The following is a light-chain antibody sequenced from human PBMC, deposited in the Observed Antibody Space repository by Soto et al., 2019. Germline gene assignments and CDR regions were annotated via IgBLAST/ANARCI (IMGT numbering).Light chain of an antibody. V-gene: IGKV3-20*01. Sequence: ETVLTQSPGTLSLSPGERATLSCRASQTVNGNSLGWYQQKPGQAPRLLIYDTSSRATGIPDRFSGSWSGTDFTLTISRLENEDFAVYYGKQCGSLHGTFGQGTRVDIK. J-gene: IGKJ1*01. CDR1: QTVNGNS. CDR2: DTS. CDR3: KQCGSLHGT.